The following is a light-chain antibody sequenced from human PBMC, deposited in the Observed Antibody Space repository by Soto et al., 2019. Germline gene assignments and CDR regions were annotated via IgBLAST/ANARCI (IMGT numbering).Light chain of an antibody. J-gene: IGKJ1*01. V-gene: IGKV3-20*01. Sequence: EIVLTQSPGTLSLSPGERATLSCRASQSISSSYLAWYQQKPGQAPRLLMYGVSSRATGTPDRFSGSGSGTDFTLTISRLEPEDFAVYHCQQYDSSPTFGQGTKVDIK. CDR1: QSISSSY. CDR2: GVS. CDR3: QQYDSSPT.